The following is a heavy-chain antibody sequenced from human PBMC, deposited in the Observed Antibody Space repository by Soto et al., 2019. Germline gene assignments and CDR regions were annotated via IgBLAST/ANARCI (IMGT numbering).Heavy chain of an antibody. V-gene: IGHV2-5*01. CDR3: AHRHVLGGFDI. CDR1: GFSLNTRAVG. CDR2: TIWNDDE. D-gene: IGHD3-10*02. Sequence: QITLKESGPTLVKPTQTLTLTCTFSGFSLNTRAVGVGWIRQPPGKALEWLLLTIWNDDERYSPSLKDRLTITNDTSKNHVVLTMTNIGPVDTATYYCAHRHVLGGFDIWGHGTAVTVSS. J-gene: IGHJ3*02.